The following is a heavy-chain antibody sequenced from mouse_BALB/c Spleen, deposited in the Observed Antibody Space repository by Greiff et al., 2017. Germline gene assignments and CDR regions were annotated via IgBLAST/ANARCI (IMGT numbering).Heavy chain of an antibody. CDR1: GFTFSDYY. CDR3: ARALYDYDVGTWFAY. D-gene: IGHD2-4*01. CDR2: ISDGGSYT. V-gene: IGHV5-4*02. Sequence: DVHLVESGGGLVKPGGSLKLSCAASGFTFSDYYMYWVRQTPEKRLEWVATISDGGSYTYYPDSVKGRFTISRDNAKNNLYLQMSSLKSEDTAMYYCARALYDYDVGTWFAYWGQGTLVTVSA. J-gene: IGHJ3*01.